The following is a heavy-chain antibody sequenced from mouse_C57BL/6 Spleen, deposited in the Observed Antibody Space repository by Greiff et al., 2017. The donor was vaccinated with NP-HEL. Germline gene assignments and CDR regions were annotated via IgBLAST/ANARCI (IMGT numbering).Heavy chain of an antibody. J-gene: IGHJ4*01. V-gene: IGHV5-6*02. CDR1: GFTFSSYG. D-gene: IGHD3-2*02. CDR3: ARQLRLDAMDY. Sequence: DVMLVESGGDLVKPGGSLKLSCAASGFTFSSYGMSWVRQTPDKRLEWVATISSGGSYTYYPDSVKGRFTISRDNAKNTLYLQMSSLKSEDTAMYYCARQLRLDAMDYWGQGTSVTVSS. CDR2: ISSGGSYT.